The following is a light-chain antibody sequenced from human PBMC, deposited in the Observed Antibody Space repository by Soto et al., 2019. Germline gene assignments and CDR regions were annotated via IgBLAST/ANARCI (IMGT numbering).Light chain of an antibody. V-gene: IGKV3-15*01. CDR1: QSVSSN. Sequence: EFVLTQSPGTLSLSPGERATLSCRASQSVSSNLAWYQQKPGQAPRLLIYGASTRATGIPARFSGSGSGTEFTLTINTLQPEDFAVYFCQQTYMVPYTFGQGTKVDIK. CDR3: QQTYMVPYT. J-gene: IGKJ2*01. CDR2: GAS.